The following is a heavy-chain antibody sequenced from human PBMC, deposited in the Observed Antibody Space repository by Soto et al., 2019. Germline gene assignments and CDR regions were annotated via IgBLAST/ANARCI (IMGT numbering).Heavy chain of an antibody. CDR1: GFTFSSFA. D-gene: IGHD4-17*01. Sequence: PGGSLRLSCAAYGFTFSSFAMTWVRQAPGKGLEWVSTISGSGDITHYADSVKGRFTVSRDNSRNTLSLQMNSLRVEDTAVYYCAKDYYSDPGYYYAMDVWGQGTTVTVSS. J-gene: IGHJ6*02. CDR3: AKDYYSDPGYYYAMDV. V-gene: IGHV3-23*01. CDR2: ISGSGDIT.